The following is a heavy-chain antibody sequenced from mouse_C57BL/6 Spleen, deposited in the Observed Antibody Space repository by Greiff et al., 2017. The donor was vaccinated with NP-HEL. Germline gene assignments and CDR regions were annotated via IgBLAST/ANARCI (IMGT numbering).Heavy chain of an antibody. CDR1: GFNIKDDY. CDR2: IDPENGDT. Sequence: VQLQQSGAELVRPGASVRLSCTASGFNIKDDYLHWVKQRPEPGLEWIGWIDPENGDTEYASKFQGTATITADTSSNTAYLQLSSLTSEDTAVYYCSKDLRRKLGDYWGQGTTLTVSS. D-gene: IGHD2-12*01. J-gene: IGHJ2*01. V-gene: IGHV14-4*01. CDR3: SKDLRRKLGDY.